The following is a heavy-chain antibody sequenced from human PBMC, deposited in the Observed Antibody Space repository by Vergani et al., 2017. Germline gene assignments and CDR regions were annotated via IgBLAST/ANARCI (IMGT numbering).Heavy chain of an antibody. CDR1: GFTFSSAW. V-gene: IGHV3-15*05. J-gene: IGHJ6*02. D-gene: IGHD2-21*01. CDR2: IRPKTDGETT. Sequence: EVQPVESGGGLVKPGGSLRLSCTTSGFTFSSAWMSWVRQAPGKGLEWVARIRPKTDGETTDYAAPVKGRFTISRDNSKDTLYLQMNSLRVEDTAIYYCAKARDPNCKGGNCYSYYYGLDLWGQGTTVTVSS. CDR3: AKARDPNCKGGNCYSYYYGLDL.